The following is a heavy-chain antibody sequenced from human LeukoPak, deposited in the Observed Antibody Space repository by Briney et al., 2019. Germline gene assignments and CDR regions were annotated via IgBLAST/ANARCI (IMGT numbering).Heavy chain of an antibody. CDR2: IYYSGST. CDR3: ARVAYCGGDCYSRFDP. V-gene: IGHV4-59*01. CDR1: GGSITSYY. D-gene: IGHD2-21*02. J-gene: IGHJ5*02. Sequence: SETLSLTCTVSGGSITSYYWNWIRQPPGKGLEWIGYIYYSGSTNYNPSLKSRVTISVDTSKNQFSLKLSSVTAADTAVYYCARVAYCGGDCYSRFDPWGQGTLVTVSS.